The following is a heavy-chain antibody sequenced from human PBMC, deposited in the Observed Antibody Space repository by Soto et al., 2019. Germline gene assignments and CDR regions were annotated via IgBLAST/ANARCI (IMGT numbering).Heavy chain of an antibody. CDR2: IIPIFGTA. J-gene: IGHJ4*02. V-gene: IGHV1-69*06. CDR3: ARDNYDSSGYFDY. Sequence: SVNVSCKSSGGTFSSYSISWVRQAPGQGLECMGGIIPIFGTANYAQKFQGRVTITADKSTSTAYIELSSLRSEDTAVYYCARDNYDSSGYFDYWGQGTLVTVSS. CDR1: GGTFSSYS. D-gene: IGHD3-22*01.